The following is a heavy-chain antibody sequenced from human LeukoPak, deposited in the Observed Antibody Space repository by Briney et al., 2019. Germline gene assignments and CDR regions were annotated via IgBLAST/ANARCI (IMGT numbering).Heavy chain of an antibody. CDR3: ARVMTSGSGWYYGDYYYGMDV. J-gene: IGHJ6*02. CDR1: GGSISSYY. CDR2: IYYSGST. V-gene: IGHV4-59*01. D-gene: IGHD6-19*01. Sequence: SETLSLTCTVSGGSISSYYWSWIRQPPGKGLEWIGYIYYSGSTNYNPSLKSRVTISVDTSKNQFSLKLSSVTASDTAVYYCARVMTSGSGWYYGDYYYGMDVWGQGTTVTVSS.